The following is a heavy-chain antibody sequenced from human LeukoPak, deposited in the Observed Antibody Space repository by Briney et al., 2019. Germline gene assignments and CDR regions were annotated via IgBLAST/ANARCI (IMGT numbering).Heavy chain of an antibody. V-gene: IGHV3-74*01. CDR3: VNYNWHSLYDS. CDR2: IKPDGSFT. D-gene: IGHD1-7*01. CDR1: GLTISNNW. J-gene: IGHJ5*01. Sequence: AGGSLRLSCADSGLTISNNWMNWVRQAPGKGLEWVSRIKPDGSFTAHADSVNGRFTISRDNAKNTVFLQMNSLRAEDTAVYYCVNYNWHSLYDSWGQGTLVTVSS.